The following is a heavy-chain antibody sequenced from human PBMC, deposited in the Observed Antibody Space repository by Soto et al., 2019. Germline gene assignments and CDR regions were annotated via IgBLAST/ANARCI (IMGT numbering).Heavy chain of an antibody. CDR1: GGSISSGGYY. CDR3: ARDDITMIRY. Sequence: SETLSLTCTVSGGSISSGGYYWSWIRQHPGKGLEWIGYIYYSGSTYYNPSLKSRVTISVDTSKNQFSLKLSSVTAADTAVYYCARDDITMIRYWGQGTLVTVSS. J-gene: IGHJ4*02. D-gene: IGHD3-10*01. V-gene: IGHV4-31*03. CDR2: IYYSGST.